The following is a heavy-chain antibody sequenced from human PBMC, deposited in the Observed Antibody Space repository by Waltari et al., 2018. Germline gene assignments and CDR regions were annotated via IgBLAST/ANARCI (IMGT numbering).Heavy chain of an antibody. Sequence: QVQLVQSGAEVKKPGSSVKVSCKASGGTFSSYAISWVRQAPGQGLGWMGGIIPIFGTANYAQKFQGRVTITTDESTSTAYMELSSLRSEDTAVYYCARDRVGAAGTGGYYYYGMDVWGQGTTVTVSS. D-gene: IGHD6-13*01. CDR3: ARDRVGAAGTGGYYYYGMDV. CDR1: GGTFSSYA. CDR2: IIPIFGTA. V-gene: IGHV1-69*05. J-gene: IGHJ6*02.